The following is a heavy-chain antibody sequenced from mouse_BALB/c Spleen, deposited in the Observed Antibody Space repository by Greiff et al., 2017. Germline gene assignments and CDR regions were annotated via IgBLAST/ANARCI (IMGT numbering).Heavy chain of an antibody. J-gene: IGHJ2*01. CDR3: ARDQDYGSSYGYFDY. Sequence: EVKLVESGGGLVQPGGSRKLSCAASGFTFSDYGMAWVRQAPGKGPEWVAFISNLAYSIYYADTVTGRFTISRENAKNTLYLEMSSLRSEDTAMYYCARDQDYGSSYGYFDYWGQGTTLTVSS. CDR2: ISNLAYSI. D-gene: IGHD1-1*01. V-gene: IGHV5-15*02. CDR1: GFTFSDYG.